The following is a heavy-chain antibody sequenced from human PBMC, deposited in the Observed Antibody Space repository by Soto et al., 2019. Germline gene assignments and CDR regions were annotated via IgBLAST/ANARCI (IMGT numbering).Heavy chain of an antibody. CDR3: SRRHLVEDAFDI. CDR1: GYSFPIYW. D-gene: IGHD6-6*01. Sequence: PGESLKISCSGSGYSFPIYWIAWVRQMPGKGLEWMGMIYPGDSDTRYSPAFQGQVTISADKSTSTAYLQWSDLKASDTAMYYCSRRHLVEDAFDIWCQGPMVSVS. J-gene: IGHJ3*02. V-gene: IGHV5-51*01. CDR2: IYPGDSDT.